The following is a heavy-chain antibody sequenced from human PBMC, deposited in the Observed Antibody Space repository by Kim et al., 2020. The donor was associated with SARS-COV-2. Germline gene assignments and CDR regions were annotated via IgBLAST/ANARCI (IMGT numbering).Heavy chain of an antibody. Sequence: GESLKISCKASGYSFTNCWIGWVRQMPGKGLEWMGIIYPGDSDIKYNPSFQGHFTISADKSINTAYLQWSSLEASDTAMYYCATLYSATYPGSLRYWGQGTLVTVSS. V-gene: IGHV5-51*01. J-gene: IGHJ4*02. D-gene: IGHD1-26*01. CDR1: GYSFTNCW. CDR2: IYPGDSDI. CDR3: ATLYSATYPGSLRY.